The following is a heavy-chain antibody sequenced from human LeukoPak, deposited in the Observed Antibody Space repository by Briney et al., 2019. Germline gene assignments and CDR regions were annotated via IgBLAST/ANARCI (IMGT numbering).Heavy chain of an antibody. V-gene: IGHV1-2*02. Sequence: ASVKVSCKASGYTFTGYYMHWVRQAPGQGLEWMGWINPNSGGTNYAQKFQGRVTMTRDTSISTAYMELSRLRSDDTAVYYCAREGYCTNGVCYGGNWFDPGGQGTLVTVSA. CDR3: AREGYCTNGVCYGGNWFDP. D-gene: IGHD2-8*01. J-gene: IGHJ5*02. CDR1: GYTFTGYY. CDR2: INPNSGGT.